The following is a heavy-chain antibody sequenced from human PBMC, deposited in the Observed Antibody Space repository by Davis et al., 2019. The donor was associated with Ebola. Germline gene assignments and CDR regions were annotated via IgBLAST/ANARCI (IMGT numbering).Heavy chain of an antibody. D-gene: IGHD6-6*01. Sequence: GGSLRLSCAASGFTFSSYAMHWFRQAPGKGLEWVAVIPYDGSNKYYADSVKGRFTISRDNSKNTLYLQMNSLRAEDTAVYYCARAKPYSSSSGWYYYYYGMDVWGQGTTVTVSS. CDR2: IPYDGSNK. V-gene: IGHV3-30-3*01. CDR1: GFTFSSYA. J-gene: IGHJ6*02. CDR3: ARAKPYSSSSGWYYYYYGMDV.